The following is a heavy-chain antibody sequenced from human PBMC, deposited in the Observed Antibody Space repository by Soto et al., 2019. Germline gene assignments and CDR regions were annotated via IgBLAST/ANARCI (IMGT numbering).Heavy chain of an antibody. Sequence: QVQLVQSGAEVKKPGSSVKVSCKASGGTFSSYTISWVRQAPGQGLEWMGRIIPILGIANYAQKFQGRVPITADKSTSTAYMELSSLRSEDTAVYYCAGEGEGAAAANWFDPWGQGTLVTVSS. CDR3: AGEGEGAAAANWFDP. J-gene: IGHJ5*02. V-gene: IGHV1-69*08. CDR1: GGTFSSYT. CDR2: IIPILGIA. D-gene: IGHD6-13*01.